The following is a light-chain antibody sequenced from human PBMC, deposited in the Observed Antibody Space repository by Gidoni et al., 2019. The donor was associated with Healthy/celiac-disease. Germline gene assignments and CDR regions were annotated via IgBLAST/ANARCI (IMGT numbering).Light chain of an antibody. J-gene: IGKJ3*01. Sequence: VMTQSPLSLPVTPGEPASISCRSSQSLLHSNGYNYLDWYLQKPGQSPQLLIYLGSNRASGVPDRFSGSGSGTDFTLKISRVEAEDVGVYDCMQALQTPFTFGPGTKVDIK. CDR2: LGS. CDR1: QSLLHSNGYNY. CDR3: MQALQTPFT. V-gene: IGKV2-28*01.